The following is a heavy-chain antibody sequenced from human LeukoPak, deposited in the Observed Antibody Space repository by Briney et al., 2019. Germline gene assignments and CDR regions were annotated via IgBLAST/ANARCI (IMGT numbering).Heavy chain of an antibody. CDR1: GGSTSSYY. J-gene: IGHJ4*02. CDR2: IYTSGST. D-gene: IGHD3-3*01. Sequence: SETLSLTCTVSGGSTSSYYWSWIRQPAGKGLEWIGRIYTSGSTNYNPSLKSRVTMSVDTSKNQFSLKLSSVTAADTAVYYCARDGSPGDFWSGPPLDYWGQGTLVTVSS. V-gene: IGHV4-4*07. CDR3: ARDGSPGDFWSGPPLDY.